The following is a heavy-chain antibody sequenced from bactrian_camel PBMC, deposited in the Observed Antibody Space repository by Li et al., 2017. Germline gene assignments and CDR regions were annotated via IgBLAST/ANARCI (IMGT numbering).Heavy chain of an antibody. V-gene: IGHV3S26*01. Sequence: HVQLVESGGGSVQAGGSLRLSCGASGSIYGGACVGWLRQAPGKEREGVAAIDSDGAASYADSVKGRFTLSKDNAKNTLYLQMNSLKPEDTAMYYCARGSRRYCASYDYWGQGTQVTVS. D-gene: IGHD2*01. CDR3: ARGSRRYCASYDY. CDR1: GSIYGGAC. J-gene: IGHJ4*01. CDR2: IDSDGAA.